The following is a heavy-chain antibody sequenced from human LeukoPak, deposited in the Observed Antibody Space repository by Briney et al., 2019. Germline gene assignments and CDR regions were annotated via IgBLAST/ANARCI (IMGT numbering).Heavy chain of an antibody. CDR2: IFNSGST. Sequence: SETLSLTCTVSGVSITSYYWTWIRQPPGKGLEWIGYIFNSGSTNYNPSLKSRVTISVDTSKNQISLKLSSVTAADTAEYYCARVGYCTGGSCYSDYLYGMDVWGQGTPVTVSS. V-gene: IGHV4-59*01. D-gene: IGHD2-15*01. CDR3: ARVGYCTGGSCYSDYLYGMDV. J-gene: IGHJ6*02. CDR1: GVSITSYY.